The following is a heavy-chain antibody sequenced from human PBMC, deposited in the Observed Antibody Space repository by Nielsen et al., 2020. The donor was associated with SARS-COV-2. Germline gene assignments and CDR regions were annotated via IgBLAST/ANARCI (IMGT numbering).Heavy chain of an antibody. D-gene: IGHD2-2*02. Sequence: SETLSLTCAVYGGSFSAYCWTWVRQPPGKGLEWIGEITHGGTTNYNPSLKSRVTMSVDTSKNQFSLRLTSVSAADTAVYFCARGDLVVVPSPLLGLGPIFYYFYLDVWGKGTSVIVSS. CDR3: ARGDLVVVPSPLLGLGPIFYYFYLDV. CDR1: GGSFSAYC. V-gene: IGHV4-34*01. J-gene: IGHJ6*03. CDR2: ITHGGTT.